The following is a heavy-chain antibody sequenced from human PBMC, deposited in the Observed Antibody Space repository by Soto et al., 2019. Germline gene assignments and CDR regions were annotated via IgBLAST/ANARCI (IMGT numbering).Heavy chain of an antibody. CDR3: VRDSGLAPMDV. Sequence: SLRLSCAASGFSVSNYALNWVRQAPGKGLEWVSGISSSASDYRYFAGSVRGRFTISRDDAQNSLYLHMDSLRVEDTAVYYCVRDSGLAPMDVWGQGTTVTVSS. V-gene: IGHV3-21*01. CDR2: ISSSASDYR. J-gene: IGHJ6*02. CDR1: GFSVSNYA.